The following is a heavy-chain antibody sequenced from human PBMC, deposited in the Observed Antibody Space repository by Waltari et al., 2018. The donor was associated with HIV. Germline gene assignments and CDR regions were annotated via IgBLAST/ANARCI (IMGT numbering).Heavy chain of an antibody. CDR2: IYTDGNT. D-gene: IGHD1-26*01. CDR3: ARDGSKGWEAYFQH. V-gene: IGHV3-53*02. J-gene: IGHJ1*01. Sequence: EVHLVETGGGLIQPGGSLRLPCAASGFTVSLNYMSWVRQAPGKGLEWVSVIYTDGNTYYADSVKGRFTISRDNSKNTVYLQMSSLKAEDTAVYYCARDGSKGWEAYFQHWGQGTLVTVSS. CDR1: GFTVSLNY.